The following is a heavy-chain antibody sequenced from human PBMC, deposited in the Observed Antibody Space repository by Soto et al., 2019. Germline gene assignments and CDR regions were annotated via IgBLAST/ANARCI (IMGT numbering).Heavy chain of an antibody. CDR3: AREAGDIGRFDP. J-gene: IGHJ5*02. CDR2: IYYSGST. V-gene: IGHV4-59*01. Sequence: SETLSLTCTVSGGSISSYYWSWIRQPPGKGLEWIGYIYYSGSTNYNHSLKSRVTISVDTSKNQFSLKLSSVTAADTAVYYCAREAGDIGRFDPWGQGTLVTVSS. D-gene: IGHD7-27*01. CDR1: GGSISSYY.